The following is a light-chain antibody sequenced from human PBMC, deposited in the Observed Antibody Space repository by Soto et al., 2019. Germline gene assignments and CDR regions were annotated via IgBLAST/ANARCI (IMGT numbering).Light chain of an antibody. Sequence: DIQMTESPSSVSASIGGRVTITXRASRSFSIFLAWDQQHPGXAPKXXXSDXSTLESGVPSRLSGSGSGTDFTLPISSLQPEYFATYYCQQSYSSTHTFGQGTKVDIK. V-gene: IGKV1-39*01. CDR2: DXS. J-gene: IGKJ1*01. CDR1: RSFSIF. CDR3: QQSYSSTHT.